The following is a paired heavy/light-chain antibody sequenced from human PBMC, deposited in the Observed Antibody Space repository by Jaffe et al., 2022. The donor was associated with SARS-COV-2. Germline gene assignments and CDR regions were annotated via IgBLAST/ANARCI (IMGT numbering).Heavy chain of an antibody. Sequence: EVQLVQSGAEVKKPGESLKISCKGSGYSFTSYWIGWVRQMPGKGLEWMGIIYPGDSNTRYSPSFQGQVTISVDKSISTAYLQWSSLKASDAAIYYCATRYCSSTNCYAFENWGQGTLVTVSS. J-gene: IGHJ4*02. CDR2: IYPGDSNT. V-gene: IGHV5-51*01. CDR3: ATRYCSSTNCYAFEN. D-gene: IGHD2-2*01. CDR1: GYSFTSYW.
Light chain of an antibody. J-gene: IGKJ4*01. CDR1: QGLSSN. Sequence: EIVMTQSPATLSVSPGERATLSCRASQGLSSNLAWYQQKPGQAPRLLISGASTRATGIPARFSGSGSWTEFTLTISSLQSEDFAVYYCQQYNNWPLTFGGGTKVEIK. CDR2: GAS. CDR3: QQYNNWPLT. V-gene: IGKV3-15*01.